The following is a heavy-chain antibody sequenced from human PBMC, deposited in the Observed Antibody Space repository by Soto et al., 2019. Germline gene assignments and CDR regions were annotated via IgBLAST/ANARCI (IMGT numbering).Heavy chain of an antibody. CDR3: AREPNYFDY. V-gene: IGHV1-18*01. CDR2: ISAYNGNT. CDR1: GYTFTSDG. J-gene: IGHJ4*02. Sequence: ASLKRSWKGSGYTFTSDGISWLRQAPGQGLEWMGWISAYNGNTKYAQKLQGRVTMTTDTSTSTAYMELRSLRSDDTAVYYCAREPNYFDYWGQGTLVTVSS.